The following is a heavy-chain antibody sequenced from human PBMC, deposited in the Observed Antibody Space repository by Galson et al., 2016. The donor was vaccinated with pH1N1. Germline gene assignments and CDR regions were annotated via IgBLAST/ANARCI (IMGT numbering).Heavy chain of an antibody. V-gene: IGHV1-69*13. CDR2: IIPVFGTA. CDR1: RGTFSFYG. D-gene: IGHD6-19*01. CDR3: ARGDHYSSGWVTDS. J-gene: IGHJ4*02. Sequence: SVKVSCKASRGTFSFYGISWVRQAPGQGLEWMGRIIPVFGTANYAQKFQGRLTITADESTSTAYMELSSLRSEDTAVYYCARGDHYSSGWVTDSWGQGTLVTVSS.